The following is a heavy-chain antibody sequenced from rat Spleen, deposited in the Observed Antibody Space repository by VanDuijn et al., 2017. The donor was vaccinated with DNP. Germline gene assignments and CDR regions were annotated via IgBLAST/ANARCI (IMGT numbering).Heavy chain of an antibody. CDR2: INSAGST. J-gene: IGHJ2*01. Sequence: EVQLQESGPGLVKPSQSLSLTCSVTGYSITSCCRWTWIRKFPGNKLEWMGYINSAGSTNYNPSLKSRISITRDTSKNQFFLQVISVTPEDTATYYCARMHYGCDNWGQGVMVTVSS. V-gene: IGHV3-3*01. D-gene: IGHD1-11*01. CDR3: ARMHYGCDN. CDR1: GYSITSCCR.